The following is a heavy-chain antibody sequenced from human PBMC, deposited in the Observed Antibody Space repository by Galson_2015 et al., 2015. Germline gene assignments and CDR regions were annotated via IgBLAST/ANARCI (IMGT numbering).Heavy chain of an antibody. Sequence: SLRLSCAASEFTFSSYYMSWVRQAPGKGLEWVSSISSTTTYIYYADSVKGRFTISRDNAKNSLYLQMNSLGAEDTAVYHCARQILDYDFWSGYYPTNVDYWGQGTLVTVSS. CDR2: ISSTTTYI. V-gene: IGHV3-21*01. CDR1: EFTFSSYY. J-gene: IGHJ4*02. CDR3: ARQILDYDFWSGYYPTNVDY. D-gene: IGHD3-3*01.